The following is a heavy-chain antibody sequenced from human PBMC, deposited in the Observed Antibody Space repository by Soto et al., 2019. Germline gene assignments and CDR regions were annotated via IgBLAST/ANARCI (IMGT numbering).Heavy chain of an antibody. J-gene: IGHJ4*02. D-gene: IGHD6-13*01. Sequence: MQLVESGGGLIEPGRSLRLSCAASGFTFDDYAIHWVRQAPGKGLEWVSGISWNSAAIDYAVSVKGRFTIVRDNAMNSLYLQMNHLRPEDTAFYYCAKDRGSSSCDPILDFWCQGILVTVSS. CDR1: GFTFDDYA. CDR3: AKDRGSSSCDPILDF. CDR2: ISWNSAAI. V-gene: IGHV3-9*01.